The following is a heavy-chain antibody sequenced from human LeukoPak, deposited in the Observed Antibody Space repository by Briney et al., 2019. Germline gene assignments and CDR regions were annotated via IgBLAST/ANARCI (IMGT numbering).Heavy chain of an antibody. CDR3: ARPVYNSGQKFDS. D-gene: IGHD1-1*01. Sequence: PGGSLRLSCAASGFTFSSYEMNWVRQAPGKGLEWISYISSGSTMHYADSVKGRFTISRDNAKNSLYLRMNSLRAEDTAVYYCARPVYNSGQKFDSWGQGTLVTVFS. V-gene: IGHV3-48*03. J-gene: IGHJ4*02. CDR2: ISSGSTM. CDR1: GFTFSSYE.